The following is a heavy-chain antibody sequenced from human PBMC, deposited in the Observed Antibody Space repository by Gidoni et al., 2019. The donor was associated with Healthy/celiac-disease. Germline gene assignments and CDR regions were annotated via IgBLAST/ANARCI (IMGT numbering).Heavy chain of an antibody. CDR3: ARDPSSGWYPYYFDY. CDR2: INAGNGNT. D-gene: IGHD6-19*01. Sequence: QVQLVQYGAEVKKPGASVKVSCKASGYTFTSYAMHWVRQAPGQRLEWMGGINAGNGNTKYSQTFQGRVTITRDTSASTAYMELSSLSSEDTAVYYCARDPSSGWYPYYFDYWGQGTLVTVSS. J-gene: IGHJ4*02. V-gene: IGHV1-3*01. CDR1: GYTFTSYA.